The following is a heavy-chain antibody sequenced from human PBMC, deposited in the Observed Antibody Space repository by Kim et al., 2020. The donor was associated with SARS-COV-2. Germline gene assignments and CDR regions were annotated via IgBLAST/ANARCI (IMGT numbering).Heavy chain of an antibody. Sequence: SVKVSCKASGGTFSSYAISWVRQAPGQGLEWMGGIIPIFGTANYAQKFQGRVTITADESTSTAYMELSSLRSEDTAVYYCARAGMSGYDFVSTDYWGQGTLVTVSS. V-gene: IGHV1-69*13. CDR1: GGTFSSYA. D-gene: IGHD5-12*01. CDR2: IIPIFGTA. CDR3: ARAGMSGYDFVSTDY. J-gene: IGHJ4*02.